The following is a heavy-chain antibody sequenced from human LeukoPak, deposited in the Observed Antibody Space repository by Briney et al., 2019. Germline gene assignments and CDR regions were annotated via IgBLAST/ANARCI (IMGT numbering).Heavy chain of an antibody. J-gene: IGHJ4*02. D-gene: IGHD1/OR15-1a*01. Sequence: PGGSLRLPCAASGFIFTDYGMHWVRQAPGKGLEWLTFIRYDGSDKCYADSVKGRFTISRDNSKNTLYLQMNHLTSEDTAVYYVAKEGTGSTPSDLDHWGQGILVTVSS. CDR1: GFIFTDYG. CDR3: AKEGTGSTPSDLDH. CDR2: IRYDGSDK. V-gene: IGHV3-30*02.